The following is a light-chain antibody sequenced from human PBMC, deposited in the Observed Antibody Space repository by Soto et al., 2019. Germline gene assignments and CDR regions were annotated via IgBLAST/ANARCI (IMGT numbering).Light chain of an antibody. V-gene: IGKV1-5*01. CDR2: GAS. J-gene: IGKJ1*01. CDR1: QSISSW. CDR3: QQYYSYSCT. Sequence: DIQMTQSPSTLSASVGDRVTITCRASQSISSWLAWYQQRPGKAPNLLIYGASTLESGVPYRFSGSGSGTEFTLTISSLQPDDFATYYFQQYYSYSCTFGQGTKVEIK.